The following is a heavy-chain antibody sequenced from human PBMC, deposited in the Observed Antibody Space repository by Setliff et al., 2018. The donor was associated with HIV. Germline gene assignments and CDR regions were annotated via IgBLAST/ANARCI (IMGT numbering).Heavy chain of an antibody. CDR3: ARGGTWTQYYFDY. D-gene: IGHD1-1*01. CDR2: IYTSGST. J-gene: IGHJ4*02. CDR1: GGSISSGSYY. V-gene: IGHV4-61*09. Sequence: ASETLSLTCTVSGGSISSGSYYWSWIRQPAGKGLEWIGHIYTSGSTNYNPSLKSRVTISVDTSKNQFSLKLSSVTAADTAVYYCARGGTWTQYYFDYWGQGTLVTVSS.